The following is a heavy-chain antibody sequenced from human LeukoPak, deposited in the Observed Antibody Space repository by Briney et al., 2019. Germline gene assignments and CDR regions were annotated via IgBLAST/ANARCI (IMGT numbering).Heavy chain of an antibody. CDR1: GFTFSSYG. D-gene: IGHD1-26*01. V-gene: IGHV3-30*03. CDR2: ISYDGSNK. J-gene: IGHJ4*02. CDR3: ASLVGATTPYFDY. Sequence: GGSLRLSCAASGFTFSSYGMHWVRQAPGKGLEWVAVISYDGSNKYYADSVKGRFTISRDNSKNTLYLQMNSLRAEDTAVYYCASLVGATTPYFDYWGQGTLVTVSS.